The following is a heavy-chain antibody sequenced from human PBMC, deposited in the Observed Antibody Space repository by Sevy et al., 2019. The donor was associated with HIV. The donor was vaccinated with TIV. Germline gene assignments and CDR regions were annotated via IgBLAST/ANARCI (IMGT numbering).Heavy chain of an antibody. Sequence: GGSLRLSCAASGFTFSSYDMHWVRQATGKGLEWVSAIGTAGDPNYPGSVKGRLTISRKNAKNSLYLQMNSLKAGDTAVYYCARGRRNSGYGSYYYYGMDVWGQGTTVTVSS. J-gene: IGHJ6*02. D-gene: IGHD5-12*01. CDR2: IGTAGDP. CDR1: GFTFSSYD. CDR3: ARGRRNSGYGSYYYYGMDV. V-gene: IGHV3-13*05.